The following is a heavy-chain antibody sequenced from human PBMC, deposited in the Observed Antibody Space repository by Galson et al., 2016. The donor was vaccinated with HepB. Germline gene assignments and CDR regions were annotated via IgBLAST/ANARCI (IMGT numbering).Heavy chain of an antibody. D-gene: IGHD4-11*01. Sequence: SVKASCKASGGTFSSSAISWVRQAPGQGLEWMGGIIPIFGSPNYAQEFEGRLTITADVSTNTAYMELTSLRSDDTGVYFCARDREWTTVTVTFDFWGQGTLVTVSS. V-gene: IGHV1-69*13. CDR2: IIPIFGSP. J-gene: IGHJ4*02. CDR3: ARDREWTTVTVTFDF. CDR1: GGTFSSSA.